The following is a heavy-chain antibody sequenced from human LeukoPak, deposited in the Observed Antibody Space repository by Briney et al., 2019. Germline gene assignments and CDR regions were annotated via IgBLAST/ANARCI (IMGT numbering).Heavy chain of an antibody. V-gene: IGHV3-7*01. CDR1: GFTFSSYW. Sequence: LSGGSLRLSCAASGFTFSSYWMSWVRQAPGKGLEWVANIKKDGSEKKYVDSVKGRFTISRDNAENSLYLQMDSLRVEDTAEYYCARDPYSGNYGAYYYYYMDVWGKGTTVTVSS. J-gene: IGHJ6*03. CDR2: IKKDGSEK. CDR3: ARDPYSGNYGAYYYYYMDV. D-gene: IGHD1-26*01.